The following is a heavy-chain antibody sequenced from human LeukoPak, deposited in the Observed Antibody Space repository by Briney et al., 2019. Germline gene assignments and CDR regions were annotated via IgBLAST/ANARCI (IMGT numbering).Heavy chain of an antibody. J-gene: IGHJ4*02. Sequence: ASVKVSCKASGYTFTSYYMHWVRQAPGQGLEWMGIITPSGGSTSYAQKFQGRVTMTRDTSTSTVYMELSSLRSEDTAVYYCARDGNYGSGTDFFDYWGQGTLVTVSS. CDR2: ITPSGGST. CDR1: GYTFTSYY. CDR3: ARDGNYGSGTDFFDY. D-gene: IGHD3-10*01. V-gene: IGHV1-46*01.